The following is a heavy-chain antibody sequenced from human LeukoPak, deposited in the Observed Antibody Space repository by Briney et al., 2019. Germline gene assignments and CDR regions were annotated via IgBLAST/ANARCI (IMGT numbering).Heavy chain of an antibody. CDR1: GESFSGYY. D-gene: IGHD3-10*01. J-gene: IGHJ4*02. CDR3: ARGRVTMVRSSYFDY. Sequence: SETLSLTCAVYGESFSGYYWSWIRQPPGKGLEWIGEINHSGSTNYNPSLKSRVTISVDTSKNQFSLKLSSVTAADTAVYYCARGRVTMVRSSYFDYWGQGTLVTVSS. CDR2: INHSGST. V-gene: IGHV4-34*01.